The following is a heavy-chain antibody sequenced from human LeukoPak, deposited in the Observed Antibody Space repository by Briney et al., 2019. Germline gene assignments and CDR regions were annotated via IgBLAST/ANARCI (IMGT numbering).Heavy chain of an antibody. J-gene: IGHJ4*02. CDR1: GGSLSGYY. D-gene: IGHD6-19*01. Sequence: SETLSLTCAVYGGSLSGYYWSWIRQPPGKGLEWIGEINHSGSTNYNPSLKSRVTISVDTSKNQFSLKLSSVTAADTAVYYCARSGWYLFGFDYWGQGTLVTVSS. CDR2: INHSGST. V-gene: IGHV4-34*01. CDR3: ARSGWYLFGFDY.